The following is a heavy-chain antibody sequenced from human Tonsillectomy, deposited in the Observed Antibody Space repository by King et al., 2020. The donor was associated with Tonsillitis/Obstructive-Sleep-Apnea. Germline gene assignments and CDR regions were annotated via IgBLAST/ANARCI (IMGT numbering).Heavy chain of an antibody. D-gene: IGHD5-24*01. CDR1: GVSFSGYY. CDR2: INHSGST. Sequence: VQLQQWGAGLLKPSETLSLTCAVYGVSFSGYYWSWIRQPPGKGLEWIGEINHSGSTNYNPSLKSRVTISVDTSKNQFSLKLSSVTAADTAVYYCARALLEGYMDVWGKGTTVTVSS. J-gene: IGHJ6*03. V-gene: IGHV4-34*01. CDR3: ARALLEGYMDV.